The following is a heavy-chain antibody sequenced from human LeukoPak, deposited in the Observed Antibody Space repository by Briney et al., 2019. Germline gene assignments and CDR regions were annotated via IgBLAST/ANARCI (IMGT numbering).Heavy chain of an antibody. CDR2: IKQDGSEK. V-gene: IGHV3-7*01. D-gene: IGHD6-13*01. Sequence: PGGSLRLSCAASGFTFSSYWMSWVRQAPGKGLEWVANIKQDGSEKYYVDSVKGRFTISRDNAKNSLYLQMNSLRAEDTAVYDCAREDSSSWYPQSEYYFDYWGQGTLVTVSS. J-gene: IGHJ4*02. CDR1: GFTFSSYW. CDR3: AREDSSSWYPQSEYYFDY.